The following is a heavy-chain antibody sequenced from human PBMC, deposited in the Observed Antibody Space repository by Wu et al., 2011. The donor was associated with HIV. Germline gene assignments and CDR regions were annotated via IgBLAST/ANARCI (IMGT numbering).Heavy chain of an antibody. J-gene: IGHJ6*01. CDR3: ARGLGASDYYERPSGERYRRSDRPPRRPPNRNRTYVRFPYPHDV. CDR2: INPSGSST. CDR1: GYTFTGYY. V-gene: IGHV1-46*01. Sequence: QVQLVQSGAEVKKPGASVKVSCKASGYTFTGYYMHWVRQAPGQGLEWMGIINPSGSSTTYAQKFQGRVTMTRDTSTSTVYMELNSLRSEDTAVYYCARGLGASDYYERPSGERYRRSDRPPRRPPNRNRTYVRFPYPHDV. D-gene: IGHD1-14*01.